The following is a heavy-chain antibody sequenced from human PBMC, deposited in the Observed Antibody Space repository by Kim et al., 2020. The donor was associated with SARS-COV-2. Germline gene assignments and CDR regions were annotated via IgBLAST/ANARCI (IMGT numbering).Heavy chain of an antibody. V-gene: IGHV1-3*01. CDR3: ARDPCFWSGYPAYYFDY. CDR1: GYTFTSYA. Sequence: ASVKVSCKASGYTFTSYAMHWVRQAPGQRLEWMGWINAGNGNTKYSQKFQGRVTITRDPSASTSYMELSSLRSEDTAVYYCARDPCFWSGYPAYYFDYWGQGTLVTVSS. D-gene: IGHD3-3*01. CDR2: INAGNGNT. J-gene: IGHJ4*02.